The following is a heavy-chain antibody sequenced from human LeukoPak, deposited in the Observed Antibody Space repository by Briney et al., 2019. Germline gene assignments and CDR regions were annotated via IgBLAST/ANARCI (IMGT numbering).Heavy chain of an antibody. D-gene: IGHD3-22*01. CDR2: IYYSGST. CDR3: ARDTYYYDSSGYYCAFDI. CDR1: GGSISSGGYY. Sequence: SETLSLTCTVSGGSISSGGYYWSWIRQHPGKGLEWIGYIYYSGSTYYNPSLKSRVTISVDTSKNQSSLKLSSVTAADTAVYYCARDTYYYDSSGYYCAFDIWGQGTMVTVSS. J-gene: IGHJ3*02. V-gene: IGHV4-31*03.